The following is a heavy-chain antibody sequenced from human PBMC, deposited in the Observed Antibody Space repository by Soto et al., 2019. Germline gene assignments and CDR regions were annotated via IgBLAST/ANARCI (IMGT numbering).Heavy chain of an antibody. J-gene: IGHJ4*02. CDR3: GTPPGGGGY. CDR2: IYSGGYT. V-gene: IGHV3-53*01. Sequence: EVQLVESGGGLIQPGGSLRLSCAVSGFTVSNNYMSWVRQAPGKGLEGVSVIYSGGYTAYGDSVKGRFTISRDNSKNPLYLQKKRRGAHDTAVYYWGTPPGGGGYWGQGTWSPSPQ. D-gene: IGHD3-10*01. CDR1: GFTVSNNY.